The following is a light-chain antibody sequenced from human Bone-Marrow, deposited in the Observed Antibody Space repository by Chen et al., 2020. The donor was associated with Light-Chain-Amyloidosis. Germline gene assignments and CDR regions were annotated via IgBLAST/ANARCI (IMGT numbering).Light chain of an antibody. V-gene: IGLV2-14*01. Sequence: QSALTQPASVSGSPGQSITISCTGTSSDVGGDNHVSWYQQHPDKAPKLMIYEVTNRPSWVPVRFSGSKSDNTASLTLSGLQTEDEADYFCSSYTITNTLVFGSGTRVTVL. CDR3: SSYTITNTLV. J-gene: IGLJ1*01. CDR2: EVT. CDR1: SSDVGGDNH.